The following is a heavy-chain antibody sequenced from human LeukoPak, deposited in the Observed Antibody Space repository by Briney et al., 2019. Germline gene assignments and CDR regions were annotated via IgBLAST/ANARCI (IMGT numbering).Heavy chain of an antibody. CDR2: IKPGGNEK. CDR3: ATFRFLGT. D-gene: IGHD3-3*01. CDR1: GFLFRNRW. Sequence: QAGGSLRLSCTTSGFLFRNRWMTWVRQGPGKGLEWVANIKPGGNEKYYVDSVKGRFTISRDNAKNSLYLQMNSLRAEDTAVYYCATFRFLGTWGQGTMVTVSP. V-gene: IGHV3-7*03. J-gene: IGHJ3*01.